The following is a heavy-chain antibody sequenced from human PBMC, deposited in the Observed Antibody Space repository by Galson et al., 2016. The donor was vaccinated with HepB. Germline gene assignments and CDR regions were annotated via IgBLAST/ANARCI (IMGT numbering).Heavy chain of an antibody. J-gene: IGHJ4*02. CDR2: ISYDGSNK. Sequence: SLRLSCAASGFTLNNFGMHWVRQAPGKGPEWVAVISYDGSNKYYADSVKGRFTISRDHSKNTLYLQMNNPRPEDTAVYYCAKGTLNYDISTGYFSYYFAYWGQGTLVTVSS. V-gene: IGHV3-30*18. D-gene: IGHD3-9*01. CDR3: AKGTLNYDISTGYFSYYFAY. CDR1: GFTLNNFG.